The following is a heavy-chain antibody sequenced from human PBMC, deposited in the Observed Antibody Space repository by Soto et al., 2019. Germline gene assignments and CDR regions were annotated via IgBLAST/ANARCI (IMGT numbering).Heavy chain of an antibody. Sequence: GSLRLSCAASAFTFGNYAMTWVRQAPGKGLEWVSTISGSGGSKYYADSVKGRFTISRDNSMDTLYLQMNTLRADDTAVYYCAKAKRSSGTYYFDYRGQGTLVTVSS. CDR1: AFTFGNYA. CDR2: ISGSGGSK. J-gene: IGHJ4*02. CDR3: AKAKRSSGTYYFDY. D-gene: IGHD6-19*01. V-gene: IGHV3-23*01.